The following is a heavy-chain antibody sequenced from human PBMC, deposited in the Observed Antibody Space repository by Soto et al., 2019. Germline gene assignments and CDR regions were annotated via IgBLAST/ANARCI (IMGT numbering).Heavy chain of an antibody. CDR2: IKQDGSEK. Sequence: EVQLVESGGGLVQPGGSLRLSCVASGFTFSSFWMTWVRQAPGKGLEWVANIKQDGSEKYYVDSVKGRFTISRDNAKNSLHLQTNSLRAEDTAVYYCARTGRVEVAGENDSWGQGTLVTVSS. D-gene: IGHD6-19*01. J-gene: IGHJ4*02. V-gene: IGHV3-7*01. CDR1: GFTFSSFW. CDR3: ARTGRVEVAGENDS.